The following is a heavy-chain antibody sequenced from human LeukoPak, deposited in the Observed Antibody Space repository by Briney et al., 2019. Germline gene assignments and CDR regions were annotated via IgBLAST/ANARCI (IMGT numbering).Heavy chain of an antibody. CDR3: AREYCSSTTCYFDY. CDR1: GGSIGSYY. Sequence: SETLSLTCTVSGGSIGSYYWSWIRQPAGKGLEWIGRIYTSGSTNYNASLKSRVTISVDTSKNQFSLKLSSVTAADTAVYYCAREYCSSTTCYFDYWGQGTLVTVS. J-gene: IGHJ4*02. V-gene: IGHV4-4*07. D-gene: IGHD2-2*01. CDR2: IYTSGST.